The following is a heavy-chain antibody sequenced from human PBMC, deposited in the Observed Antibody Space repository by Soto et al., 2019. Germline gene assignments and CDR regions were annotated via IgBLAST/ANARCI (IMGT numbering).Heavy chain of an antibody. D-gene: IGHD2-15*01. V-gene: IGHV1-3*01. Sequence: ASVKVSCKAAGYTFTRYAMHWVRQAPGQRLEWMGWINAGNGNTKYSQKFQGRVTITRDTSASTAYMELSSLRSEDTAVYYCAGVCSGGSCYSGRRYYYGMDVWG. CDR1: GYTFTRYA. CDR2: INAGNGNT. J-gene: IGHJ6*02. CDR3: AGVCSGGSCYSGRRYYYGMDV.